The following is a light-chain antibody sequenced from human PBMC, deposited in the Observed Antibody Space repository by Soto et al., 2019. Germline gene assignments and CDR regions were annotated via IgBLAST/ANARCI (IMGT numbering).Light chain of an antibody. CDR3: LRYHNLWA. CDR1: QNIYSN. Sequence: ILMTQSPASLSVSPGERATLSCRASQNIYSNIAWYQQRPGQAPRLLIYRASTRATGVPARFSGSGSGTEFTLTISSLQSDDFAVYSCLRYHNLWAFGQGTKVEI. V-gene: IGKV3-15*01. J-gene: IGKJ1*01. CDR2: RAS.